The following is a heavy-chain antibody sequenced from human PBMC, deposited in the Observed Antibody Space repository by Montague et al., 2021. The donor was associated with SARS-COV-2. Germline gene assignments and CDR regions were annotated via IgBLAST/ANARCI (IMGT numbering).Heavy chain of an antibody. Sequence: SQTLSLTYTVSGGSIGTYYWNWIRQSPGKGLEWLGYIYYTGSTKYSPSLKSRATISMDTSRDQLSLRLKSVTAADTAVYYCARDNYGDWGYYGLDVWGQGTTVIVSS. CDR3: ARDNYGDWGYYGLDV. V-gene: IGHV4-59*01. CDR1: GGSIGTYY. D-gene: IGHD4-17*01. J-gene: IGHJ6*02. CDR2: IYYTGST.